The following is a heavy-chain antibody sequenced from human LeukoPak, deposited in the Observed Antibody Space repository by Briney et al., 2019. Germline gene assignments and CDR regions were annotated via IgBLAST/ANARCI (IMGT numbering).Heavy chain of an antibody. CDR2: ISSSSSYI. Sequence: GGSLRLSCAASGFTFSSYSMNWVRQAPGKGLEWVSSISSSSSYIYYADSVKGRFTISRDNAKNSLYLQMNGLRAEDTAVYYCARDISIVVVPAAIHASRTFDIWGQGTMVTVSS. V-gene: IGHV3-21*01. CDR1: GFTFSSYS. D-gene: IGHD2-2*02. CDR3: ARDISIVVVPAAIHASRTFDI. J-gene: IGHJ3*02.